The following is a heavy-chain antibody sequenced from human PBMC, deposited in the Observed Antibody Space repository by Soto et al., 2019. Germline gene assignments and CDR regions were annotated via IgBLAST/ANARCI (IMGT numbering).Heavy chain of an antibody. CDR2: ISAYNGNT. Sequence: GASVKVSCKAPGYTFTSYGISWVRQAPGQGLEWMGWISAYNGNTNYAQKLQGRVTMTRNTSISTAYMELSSLRSEDTAVYYCAIIPSGWYVGIDYWGQGTLVTVSS. CDR3: AIIPSGWYVGIDY. J-gene: IGHJ4*02. CDR1: GYTFTSYG. V-gene: IGHV1-18*01. D-gene: IGHD6-19*01.